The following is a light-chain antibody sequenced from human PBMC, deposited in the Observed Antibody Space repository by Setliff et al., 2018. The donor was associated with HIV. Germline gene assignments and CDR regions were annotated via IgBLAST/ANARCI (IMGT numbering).Light chain of an antibody. CDR3: NSYTGSSTGYV. J-gene: IGLJ1*01. Sequence: QSALTQPASVSGSPGQSITISCTGTSSDVGDYDFVSWFQQHPGKAPKLMIYEVSNRPSGVSNRFSGSKSGNTASLTISGLQAEDEADYYCNSYTGSSTGYVFGTGTKVTVL. CDR1: SSDVGDYDF. V-gene: IGLV2-14*01. CDR2: EVS.